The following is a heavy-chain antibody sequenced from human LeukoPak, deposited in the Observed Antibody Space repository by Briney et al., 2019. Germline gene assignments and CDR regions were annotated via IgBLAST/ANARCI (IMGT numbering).Heavy chain of an antibody. D-gene: IGHD6-13*01. J-gene: IGHJ4*02. CDR1: GYTFTGYY. V-gene: IGHV1-2*02. Sequence: ASVKVSCKASGYTFTGYYMYWVRQAPGQGLEWMGWINPNSGGTNYAQKFQGRVTMTRDTSISTAYMELSRLRSDDTAVYYCARTGYSSTYRFTGEYWGQGTLVTVSS. CDR3: ARTGYSSTYRFTGEY. CDR2: INPNSGGT.